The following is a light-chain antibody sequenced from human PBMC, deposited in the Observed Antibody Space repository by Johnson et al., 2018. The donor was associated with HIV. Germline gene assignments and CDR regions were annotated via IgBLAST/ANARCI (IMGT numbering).Light chain of an antibody. V-gene: IGLV1-51*02. CDR2: EDN. CDR3: GVWDASLSPLYV. J-gene: IGLJ1*01. Sequence: QSVLTQPPSVSAAQGQRVNISCSGNSSNIENYFVSWYQQLPGAAPRLLIYEDNKRPSGIPDRFSGSKSGASATLGITGLQTGDEADYYCGVWDASLSPLYVFGTGTTVIVL. CDR1: SSNIENYF.